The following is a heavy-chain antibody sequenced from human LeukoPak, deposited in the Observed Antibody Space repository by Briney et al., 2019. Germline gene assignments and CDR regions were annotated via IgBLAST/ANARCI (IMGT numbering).Heavy chain of an antibody. CDR3: ARDALVTEEYFDY. V-gene: IGHV3-21*01. J-gene: IGHJ4*02. D-gene: IGHD2-21*02. CDR1: GFTFSSYE. Sequence: GGSLRLSCAASGFTFSSYEMNWVRQAPGKGLEWVSSISSDSVYIFYKDSVKGRFTISRDNAENSVYLQMNSLRAEDTAVYYCARDALVTEEYFDYWGQGTLVTVSS. CDR2: ISSDSVYI.